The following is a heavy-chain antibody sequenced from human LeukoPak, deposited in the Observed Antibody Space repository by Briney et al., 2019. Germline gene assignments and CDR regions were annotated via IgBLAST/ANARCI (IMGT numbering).Heavy chain of an antibody. Sequence: GGSLRLSCAASGFTFSSYSMNWVRQAPGKGLEWVSSISSSSYIYYADSVKGRFTISRDNAKNSLYLQMNSLRAEDTAVYYCARDHYYDSSGYFDYWGQGTLVTVSS. D-gene: IGHD3-22*01. J-gene: IGHJ4*02. CDR2: ISSSSYI. CDR3: ARDHYYDSSGYFDY. V-gene: IGHV3-21*01. CDR1: GFTFSSYS.